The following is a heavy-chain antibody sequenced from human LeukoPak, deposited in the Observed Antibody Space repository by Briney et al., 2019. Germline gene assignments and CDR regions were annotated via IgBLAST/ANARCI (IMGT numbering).Heavy chain of an antibody. CDR3: AREVRLLTY. J-gene: IGHJ4*02. CDR1: GFTFSTFW. CDR2: INRDGSES. Sequence: GGSLRLSCAASGFTFSTFWMGWVRQTPGKGLEWVANINRDGSESYYVDSVKGRSTISRDNAKNSLYLQMNGLRAEDTAVYYCAREVRLLTYWGQGTLVTVSS. D-gene: IGHD2-21*01. V-gene: IGHV3-7*04.